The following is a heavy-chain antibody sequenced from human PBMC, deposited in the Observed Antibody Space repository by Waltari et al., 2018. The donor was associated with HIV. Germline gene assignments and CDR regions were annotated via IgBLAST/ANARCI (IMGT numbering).Heavy chain of an antibody. V-gene: IGHV4-34*01. J-gene: IGHJ6*02. CDR1: NASFDTYY. CDR2: DNYDGRP. D-gene: IGHD1-1*01. CDR3: VRGPNWQLGGLDV. Sequence: QVHLEQWGAGLVKPSETLSVTCAVYNASFDTYYWTWVRQAPGKGLEWIGEDNYDGRPFYNPSLQSRASAFLDASKRQFSLRLTSATAADTAVYFCVRGPNWQLGGLDVWGRGTTVIVSS.